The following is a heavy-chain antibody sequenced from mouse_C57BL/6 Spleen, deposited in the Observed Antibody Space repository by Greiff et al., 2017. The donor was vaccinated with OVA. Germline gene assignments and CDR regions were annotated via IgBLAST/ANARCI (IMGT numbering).Heavy chain of an antibody. CDR1: GFNIKDYY. Sequence: EVQLQQSGAELVKPGASVKLSCTASGFNIKDYYMHWVKQRTEQGLEWIGRIDPEDGANKYAPKFQGKATITADTSSNTAYLQLSGLASEDTAVDYCAITTGAFDDWGKGTTLTVAT. V-gene: IGHV14-2*01. CDR3: AITTGAFDD. CDR2: IDPEDGAN. D-gene: IGHD1-1*01. J-gene: IGHJ2*01.